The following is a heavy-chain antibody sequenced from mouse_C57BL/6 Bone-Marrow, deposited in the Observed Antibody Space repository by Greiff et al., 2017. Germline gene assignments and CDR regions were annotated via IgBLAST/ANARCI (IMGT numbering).Heavy chain of an antibody. D-gene: IGHD1-1*01. CDR2: IDPSDSYT. Sequence: VQLQQPGAELVMPGASVKLSCKASGYTFTSYWMHWVKQRPGQGLEWIGEIDPSDSYTNYNQKFKGKFTLTVDKSSSTAYMQLSSLTSEDSAVYYCAREGIYGNSQYYFDCWGQGTTLTVSS. CDR1: GYTFTSYW. J-gene: IGHJ2*01. V-gene: IGHV1-69*01. CDR3: AREGIYGNSQYYFDC.